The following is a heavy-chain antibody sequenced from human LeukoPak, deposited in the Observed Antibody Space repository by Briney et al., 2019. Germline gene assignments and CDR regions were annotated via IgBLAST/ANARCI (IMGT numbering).Heavy chain of an antibody. CDR1: GFTFSSYE. V-gene: IGHV3-23*01. J-gene: IGHJ4*02. Sequence: QTGGSLRLSCAASGFTFSSYEMNWVRQAPGKGLEWVSAISGSGGSTYYADSVKGRFTISRDNSKDTLYLQMSSLRAEDTAVYYWARGIDSSGYKDFDYWGQGTLVTVSS. CDR2: ISGSGGST. D-gene: IGHD3-22*01. CDR3: ARGIDSSGYKDFDY.